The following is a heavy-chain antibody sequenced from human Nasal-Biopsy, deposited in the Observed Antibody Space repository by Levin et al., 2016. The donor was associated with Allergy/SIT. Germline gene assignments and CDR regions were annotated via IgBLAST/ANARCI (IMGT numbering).Heavy chain of an antibody. CDR1: GYNFPNRW. D-gene: IGHD6-13*01. CDR2: IYPADSDT. Sequence: GGSLRLSCKTSGYNFPNRWIGWVRQISGKGLEWIGIIYPADSDTKYSPSFKGRVTISADTSINTAYLQWDSLTASDTATYYCARSREQLVVAADYWGQGTLVTVSS. CDR3: ARSREQLVVAADY. J-gene: IGHJ4*02. V-gene: IGHV5-51*01.